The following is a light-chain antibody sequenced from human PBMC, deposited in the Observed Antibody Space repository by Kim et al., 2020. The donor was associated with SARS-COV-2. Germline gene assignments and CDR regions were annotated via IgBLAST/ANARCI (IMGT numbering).Light chain of an antibody. V-gene: IGKV1-39*01. CDR1: QSINTY. CDR2: AAS. CDR3: QQSHTAPWLT. J-gene: IGKJ4*01. Sequence: DIQMTQSPSSLAASVGDRVTIACRASQSINTYLNWYQQKPGKAPKLLIYAASTLQSGVPSRFSGSGSGTDFTLTISSLQPEDFATYYCQQSHTAPWLTFGGGTKVDI.